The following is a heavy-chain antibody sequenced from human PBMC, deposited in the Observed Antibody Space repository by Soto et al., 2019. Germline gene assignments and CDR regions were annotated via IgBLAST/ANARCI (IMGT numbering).Heavy chain of an antibody. CDR3: ARRRDIVLMVYAPSDAFDI. J-gene: IGHJ3*02. CDR1: GYRFTSYW. CDR2: IYPGDSDT. V-gene: IGHV5-51*01. D-gene: IGHD2-8*01. Sequence: GESLKISCKGSGYRFTSYWIGWVRPMPGKGLEWMGIIYPGDSDTRYSPSFQGQVTISADKSISTAYLQWSSLKASDTAMYYCARRRDIVLMVYAPSDAFDIWGQGTMVTVSS.